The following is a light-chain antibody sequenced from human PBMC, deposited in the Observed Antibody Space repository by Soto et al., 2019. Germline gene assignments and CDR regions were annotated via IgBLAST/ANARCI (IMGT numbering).Light chain of an antibody. Sequence: DVVMTQSPLSLPVTLGQPASISCRSSQSLVHSDGNTYLNWFQQRPGQSPRRLIYKVSNRDSGVPDRFRGSGSGTDFTLKISRVEAEDVAVYYCMQAAYWPWTFGQGTKVEIK. CDR3: MQAAYWPWT. CDR2: KVS. CDR1: QSLVHSDGNTY. V-gene: IGKV2-30*02. J-gene: IGKJ1*01.